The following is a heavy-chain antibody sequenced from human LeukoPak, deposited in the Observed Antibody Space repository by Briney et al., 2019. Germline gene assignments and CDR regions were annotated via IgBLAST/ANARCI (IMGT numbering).Heavy chain of an antibody. J-gene: IGHJ4*02. CDR1: GYTFTSCY. D-gene: IGHD4-17*01. V-gene: IGHV1-46*01. CDR2: INPSGGST. Sequence: ASVKVSRKASGYTFTSCYMHWVRQAPGQGVEWMGIINPSGGSTRYAQKCQGRVTMTRDTSTSTVYMELSSLRSEDTAVYYCARNPGTTKYFDYWGQGTLVTVSS. CDR3: ARNPGTTKYFDY.